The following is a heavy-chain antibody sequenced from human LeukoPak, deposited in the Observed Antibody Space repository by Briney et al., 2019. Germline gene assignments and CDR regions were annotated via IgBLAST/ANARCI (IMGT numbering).Heavy chain of an antibody. CDR1: GGSISSYY. V-gene: IGHV4-59*01. J-gene: IGHJ4*02. Sequence: SETLSLTCTVSGGSISSYYWSWIRQPPGKGLEWIGYIYYSGSTNYNPSLKSRVTISVDTSKNQFSLKLSSVTAADTAVYYCARVSGRGILWWWGQGTLVTVSS. CDR3: ARVSGRGILWW. D-gene: IGHD2-21*01. CDR2: IYYSGST.